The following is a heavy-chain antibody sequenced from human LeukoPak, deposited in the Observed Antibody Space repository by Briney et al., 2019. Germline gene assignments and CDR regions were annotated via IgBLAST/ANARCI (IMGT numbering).Heavy chain of an antibody. D-gene: IGHD5-12*01. V-gene: IGHV4-59*01. J-gene: IGHJ5*02. CDR2: IYYSGST. Sequence: PSETLSLTCAVYGGSFSGYYWSWIRQPPGKGLEWIGYIYYSGSTNYNPSLKSRVTISVDMSKNQFSLKLSSVTAADTAVYYCARVDQSGYDTRGWFDPWGQGTLVTVSS. CDR3: ARVDQSGYDTRGWFDP. CDR1: GGSFSGYY.